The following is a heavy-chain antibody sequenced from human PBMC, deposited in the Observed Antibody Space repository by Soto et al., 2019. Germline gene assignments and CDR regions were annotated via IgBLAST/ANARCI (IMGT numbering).Heavy chain of an antibody. V-gene: IGHV4-61*01. CDR1: GGSVSSGSFY. CDR3: ARFPLGYSSSHYFDF. D-gene: IGHD6-6*01. CDR2: IYNNRSF. Sequence: SETLSLTCTVSGGSVSSGSFYWSWIRQPPGKGLEWIGFIYNNRSFNYNPSLKSRVTISVDTSKHQFSLKLSSVTAADTAVYYCARFPLGYSSSHYFDFWGQGALVTVSS. J-gene: IGHJ4*02.